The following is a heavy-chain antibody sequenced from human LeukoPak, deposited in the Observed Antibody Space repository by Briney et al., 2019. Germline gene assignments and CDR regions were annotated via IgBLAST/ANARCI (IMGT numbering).Heavy chain of an antibody. Sequence: PGGSLRLSCAASGFTFSSYWMHWVRQAPGKGLVWVSRINTDGSTTSYADSVKGRFTISRDNAKNMLYLQMNSLRAEDTAVYYCATPDYYDSSGYYAFDIWGQGTMVTVSS. CDR2: INTDGSTT. D-gene: IGHD3-22*01. CDR3: ATPDYYDSSGYYAFDI. V-gene: IGHV3-74*01. CDR1: GFTFSSYW. J-gene: IGHJ3*02.